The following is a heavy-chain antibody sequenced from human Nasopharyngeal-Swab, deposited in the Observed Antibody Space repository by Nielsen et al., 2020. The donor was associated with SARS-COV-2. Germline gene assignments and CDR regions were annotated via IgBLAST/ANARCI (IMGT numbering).Heavy chain of an antibody. D-gene: IGHD1-26*01. CDR2: IKGDGSDK. V-gene: IGHV3-74*01. CDR1: GFTFSRHW. Sequence: GGSLRLSCAASGFTFSRHWMHWVRQAPGKGLAWVSRIKGDGSDKRYADSVRGRFTISRDNAKNTLYLQMNSLRADDTAVYYCATTPSGSGSSYSEEYWGQGTLVTVSS. CDR3: ATTPSGSGSSYSEEY. J-gene: IGHJ4*02.